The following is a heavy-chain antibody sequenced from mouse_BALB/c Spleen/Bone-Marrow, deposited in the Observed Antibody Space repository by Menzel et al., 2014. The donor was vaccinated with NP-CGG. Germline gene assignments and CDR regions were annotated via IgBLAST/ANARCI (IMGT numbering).Heavy chain of an antibody. D-gene: IGHD2-10*02. CDR3: AREGPYGNCAMDY. J-gene: IGHJ4*01. Sequence: QVQLRQPGPGLVAPSQSLSITCTVSGFSLTGYGVNWVRQPPGKGLEWLGMIWGDGSTDYNSALKSRLSISKDNSKSQVFLKMNSLQTDDTARYYCAREGPYGNCAMDYWGQGTSVTVSS. V-gene: IGHV2-6-7*01. CDR2: IWGDGST. CDR1: GFSLTGYG.